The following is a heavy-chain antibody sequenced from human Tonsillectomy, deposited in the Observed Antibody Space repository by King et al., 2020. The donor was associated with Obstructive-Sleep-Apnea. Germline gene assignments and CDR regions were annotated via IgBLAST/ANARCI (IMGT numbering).Heavy chain of an antibody. V-gene: IGHV3-30*02. CDR3: AKDPITMIVVPRAFDI. J-gene: IGHJ3*02. Sequence: VQLVESGGGVVQPGGSLRLSCAASGFTFSSYGMHWVRQAPGKGLEWVAFIRYDGSNKYYADSVKGRFTISRDNSKNTLYLQMNSLRAEDTAVYYCAKDPITMIVVPRAFDIWGQGTMVTVSS. D-gene: IGHD3-22*01. CDR2: IRYDGSNK. CDR1: GFTFSSYG.